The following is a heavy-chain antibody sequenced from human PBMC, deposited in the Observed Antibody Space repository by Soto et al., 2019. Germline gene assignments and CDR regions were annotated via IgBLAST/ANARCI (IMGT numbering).Heavy chain of an antibody. D-gene: IGHD2-2*02. CDR1: GYNFSHYG. Sequence: SVKGSRKTSGYNFSHYGVSRVRQGPGQGVEWAAGVIHIFGTANYETKFQGRVTITADESTSKAYMELSSLRSEDTAVYYCARDLREVPAAIRADYYYGMDVWGQGTTVTVS. J-gene: IGHJ6*02. V-gene: IGHV1-69*13. CDR2: VIHIFGTA. CDR3: ARDLREVPAAIRADYYYGMDV.